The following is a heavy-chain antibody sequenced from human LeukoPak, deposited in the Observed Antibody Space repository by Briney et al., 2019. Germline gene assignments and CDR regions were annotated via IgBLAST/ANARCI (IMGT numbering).Heavy chain of an antibody. J-gene: IGHJ4*02. Sequence: PGGSLRLSCAASGFTFSDHYKDWVRQAPGKGLEWVGRIRNKANSYTTEYAASVKGRFTISRDDSKNSLYLQMNSLKTEDTAVYYCARIGTNWNFDYWGQGTLVSVSS. CDR3: ARIGTNWNFDY. D-gene: IGHD1-20*01. V-gene: IGHV3-72*01. CDR2: IRNKANSYTT. CDR1: GFTFSDHY.